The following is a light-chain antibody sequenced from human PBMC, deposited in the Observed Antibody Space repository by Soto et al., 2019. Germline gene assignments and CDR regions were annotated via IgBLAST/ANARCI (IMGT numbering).Light chain of an antibody. Sequence: EIVLTQSPATLSLSPWERATLSCRASQSVSSYLAWYQQKPGQAPRLLIYDASNRATGIPARFSGSGSGTDFTLTISSLKPEDFAVYYCQQRRTFGQGTKVDIK. V-gene: IGKV3-11*01. CDR2: DAS. J-gene: IGKJ1*01. CDR3: QQRRT. CDR1: QSVSSY.